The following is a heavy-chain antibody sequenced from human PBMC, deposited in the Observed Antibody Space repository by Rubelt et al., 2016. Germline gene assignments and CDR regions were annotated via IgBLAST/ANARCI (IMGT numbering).Heavy chain of an antibody. CDR1: GYSITSAYY. CDR3: ARLQWELSTIDF. D-gene: IGHD1-26*01. Sequence: QVQLQESGPGLVKPSETLSLTCNVSGYSITSAYYWAWIRQPPGKGLEWIGNIHHNDNTYYNPSVRSRVTISVDTSNNQFSLKLGSVTAADTAVYYCARLQWELSTIDFWGQGTLVTVSS. V-gene: IGHV4-38-2*02. CDR2: IHHNDNT. J-gene: IGHJ4*02.